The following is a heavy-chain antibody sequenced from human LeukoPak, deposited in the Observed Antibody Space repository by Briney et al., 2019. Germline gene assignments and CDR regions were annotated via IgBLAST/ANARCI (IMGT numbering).Heavy chain of an antibody. CDR2: ISSSSSSI. Sequence: GGSLRLSCAASGFTFSSYSMNWVRQAPGKGLEWVSYISSSSSSIYYADSVKGRFTISRDNSKNTLYLQMNSLRAEDTAVYYCARGGYDIVVVPAAAPFDYWGQGTLVTVSS. D-gene: IGHD2-2*01. CDR3: ARGGYDIVVVPAAAPFDY. V-gene: IGHV3-48*01. J-gene: IGHJ4*02. CDR1: GFTFSSYS.